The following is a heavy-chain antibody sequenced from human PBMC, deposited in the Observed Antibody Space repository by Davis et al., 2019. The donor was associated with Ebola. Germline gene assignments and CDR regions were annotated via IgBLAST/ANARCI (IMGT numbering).Heavy chain of an antibody. J-gene: IGHJ5*02. V-gene: IGHV1-2*04. CDR3: AREGCSGGSCYGWFDP. D-gene: IGHD2-15*01. CDR2: INPNSGGT. CDR1: GYTFTGYY. Sequence: AASVKVSCKASGYTFTGYYMHWVRQAPGQGFEWMGWINPNSGGTNYAQKFQGWVTMTRDTSISTAYMELSRLRSDDTAVYYCAREGCSGGSCYGWFDPWGQGTLVTVSS.